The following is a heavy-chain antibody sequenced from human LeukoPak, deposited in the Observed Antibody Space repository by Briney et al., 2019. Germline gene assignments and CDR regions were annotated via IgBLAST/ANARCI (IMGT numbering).Heavy chain of an antibody. Sequence: GGSLRLSCAASGFTFSDYSMNWVRQAPGKGLEWVSSITSSSSYMNYADSVKGRFTISRDNAGNSLYLQMNSLRAEDTAVYYCARGGSSSPVISVHWGQGTLVTVSS. D-gene: IGHD6-6*01. V-gene: IGHV3-21*01. CDR3: ARGGSSSPVISVH. J-gene: IGHJ4*02. CDR2: ITSSSSYM. CDR1: GFTFSDYS.